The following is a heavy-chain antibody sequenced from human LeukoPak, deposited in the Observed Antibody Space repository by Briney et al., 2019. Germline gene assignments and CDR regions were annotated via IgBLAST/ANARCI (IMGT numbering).Heavy chain of an antibody. CDR1: GFTFSGSA. V-gene: IGHV3-73*01. Sequence: GGSLKLSCAASGFTFSGSAMHWVRQASGKGLEWVGRIRSKANSYATAYAASVKGRFTISRDDSKNTAYLQMNSLKTEDTAVYYCTRLGSGSYYDYWGQGTLVTVSS. CDR3: TRLGSGSYYDY. CDR2: IRSKANSYAT. J-gene: IGHJ4*02. D-gene: IGHD1-26*01.